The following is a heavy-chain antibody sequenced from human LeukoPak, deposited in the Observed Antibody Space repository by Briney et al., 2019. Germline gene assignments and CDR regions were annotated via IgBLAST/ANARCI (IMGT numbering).Heavy chain of an antibody. D-gene: IGHD1-7*01. CDR2: INPDGSTI. Sequence: PGGSLTLSCAASGFTFSNYWVHWLRQAPGKGLVWVSRINPDGSTINYADSVKGRFTISRDNAKNTLYLQMNSLRAEDTAVYYCATAGNYRFDYWGQGTLVTVSS. CDR1: GFTFSNYW. V-gene: IGHV3-74*01. CDR3: ATAGNYRFDY. J-gene: IGHJ4*02.